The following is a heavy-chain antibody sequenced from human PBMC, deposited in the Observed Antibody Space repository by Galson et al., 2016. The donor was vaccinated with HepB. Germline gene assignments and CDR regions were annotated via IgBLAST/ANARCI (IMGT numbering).Heavy chain of an antibody. D-gene: IGHD6-25*01. CDR3: ATSTGYRSGWGAFDI. CDR1: GDTFTGYY. J-gene: IGHJ3*02. CDR2: LSANSGAT. Sequence: SVKVSCKASGDTFTGYYIHWMRQAPGKGLEWMAWLSANSGATNYAQKFQGWVTMTRDTSISTAYMELTSLTSDATAIYYCATSTGYRSGWGAFDIWGQGTMVTVSS. V-gene: IGHV1-2*04.